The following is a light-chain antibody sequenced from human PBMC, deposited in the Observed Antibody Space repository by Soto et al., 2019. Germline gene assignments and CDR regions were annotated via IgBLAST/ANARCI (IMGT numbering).Light chain of an antibody. CDR1: QSVSTY. V-gene: IGKV3-11*01. Sequence: ETVLTQSPATLSLSPGERATLSCRASQSVSTYLAWYQQKPGQTPRLLIYDASSRATGIPARLSGSGSGTDITLTISSLEPEDFAVDHCHAVYNFGQGTKLEIK. CDR2: DAS. CDR3: HAVYN. J-gene: IGKJ2*01.